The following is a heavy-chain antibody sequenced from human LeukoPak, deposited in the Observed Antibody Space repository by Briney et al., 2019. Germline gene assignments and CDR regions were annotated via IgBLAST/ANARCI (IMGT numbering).Heavy chain of an antibody. CDR3: ARFSLLGPVDY. CDR2: IYYSGST. Sequence: SETLSLTCTVSGGSISSYYWSWIRQPPGKGLEWIGYIYYSGSTNYNPSLKSRVTISVDTSKNQFSLKLSSVTAADTAVYYCARFSLLGPVDYWGQGTLVTVSS. CDR1: GGSISSYY. V-gene: IGHV4-59*01. D-gene: IGHD7-27*01. J-gene: IGHJ4*02.